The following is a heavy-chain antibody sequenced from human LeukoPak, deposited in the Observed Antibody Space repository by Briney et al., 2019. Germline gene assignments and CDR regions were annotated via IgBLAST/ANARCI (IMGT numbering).Heavy chain of an antibody. Sequence: GGSLRLSCAASGITFSNYAMSWVRQAPGKGPGWVSAIGSSGTITYYADPVKGRFTVSRDNSKNTLYLQMNSLRVEDTAIYYCAGRGTIWGRGTMVTVSS. J-gene: IGHJ3*02. D-gene: IGHD1-26*01. V-gene: IGHV3-23*01. CDR2: IGSSGTIT. CDR3: AGRGTI. CDR1: GITFSNYA.